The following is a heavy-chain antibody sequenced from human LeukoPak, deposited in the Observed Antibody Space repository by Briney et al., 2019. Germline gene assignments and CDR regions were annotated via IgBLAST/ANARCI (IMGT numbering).Heavy chain of an antibody. Sequence: LRLSCAASGFTFSDYYMSWIRQPPGKGLEWIGEINHSGSTNYNPSLKSRVTISVDTSKNQFSLKLSSVTAADTAVYYCARVGAAAGPPFNWFDPWGQGTLVTVSS. J-gene: IGHJ5*02. V-gene: IGHV4-34*01. D-gene: IGHD6-13*01. CDR3: ARVGAAAGPPFNWFDP. CDR2: INHSGST. CDR1: GFTFSDYY.